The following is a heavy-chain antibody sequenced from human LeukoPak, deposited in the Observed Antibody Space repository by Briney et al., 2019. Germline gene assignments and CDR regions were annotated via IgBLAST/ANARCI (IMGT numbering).Heavy chain of an antibody. Sequence: SETLSLTCTVSGGSISSYYWSWIRQPPGKGLEWIGEINHSGSTNYNPSLKSRVTIPVDTSKSQFSLKLSSVTAADTAVYYCARNRWGITMVRGVSLDYWGQGTLVTVSS. CDR2: INHSGST. D-gene: IGHD3-10*01. V-gene: IGHV4-34*01. CDR3: ARNRWGITMVRGVSLDY. CDR1: GGSISSYY. J-gene: IGHJ4*02.